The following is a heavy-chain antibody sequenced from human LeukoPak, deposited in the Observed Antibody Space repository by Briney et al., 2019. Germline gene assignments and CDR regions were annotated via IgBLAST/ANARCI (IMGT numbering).Heavy chain of an antibody. CDR2: ISGSGGST. V-gene: IGHV3-23*01. CDR3: AKGRDAPYYFDY. J-gene: IGHJ4*02. D-gene: IGHD5-24*01. CDR1: GFTFSSYA. Sequence: GGSLRLFCIPSGFTFSSYAMSWVRQATGKGLEWVSAISGSGGSTYYADSVKGRFTISRDNSKNTLYLQMNSLRAEDTAVYFCAKGRDAPYYFDYWGQGTLVTVSS.